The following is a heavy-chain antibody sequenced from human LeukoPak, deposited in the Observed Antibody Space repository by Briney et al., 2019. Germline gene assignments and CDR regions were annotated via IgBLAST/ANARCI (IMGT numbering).Heavy chain of an antibody. D-gene: IGHD4-17*01. CDR1: GFTVSSNY. CDR3: ARDPDYGDYVGY. Sequence: GGSLRLSCAASGFTVSSNYMSWVRQAPGKGLEWVSVIYSDGSTYYADSVKGRFTISRDNSKNTLYLQMNSLRAEDTAVYYCARDPDYGDYVGYWGQGTLVTVSS. CDR2: IYSDGST. J-gene: IGHJ4*02. V-gene: IGHV3-66*01.